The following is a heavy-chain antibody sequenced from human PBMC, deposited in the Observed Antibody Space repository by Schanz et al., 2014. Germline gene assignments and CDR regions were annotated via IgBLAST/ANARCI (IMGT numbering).Heavy chain of an antibody. CDR2: MNPTTGNR. CDR3: ARGGFFDSTSFDS. D-gene: IGHD2-2*01. CDR1: GYSFTSYD. Sequence: QVQLVQSGAEVKKPGASVRVSCKASGYSFTSYDVNWVRQATGQGLEWMGWMNPTTGNRGYAQNFQGRVTMTRDTSTSTVNMELSSLRSEDTAVYYCARGGFFDSTSFDSWGQGTLXTVSS. V-gene: IGHV1-8*01. J-gene: IGHJ4*02.